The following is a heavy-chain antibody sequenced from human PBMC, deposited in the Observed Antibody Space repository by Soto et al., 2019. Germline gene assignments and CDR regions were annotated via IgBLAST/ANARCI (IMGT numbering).Heavy chain of an antibody. CDR1: GFTFSSYA. Sequence: EVQLLESGGGLVQPGGSLRLSCAASGFTFSSYAMSWVRQAPGKGLKWISSISGSGTSTYYADSVKGRFTISRDNSKNTMYLQMNSLRAEDTALYFCAKENTPDYGDYVEYWGQGTLVTVSS. CDR3: AKENTPDYGDYVEY. CDR2: ISGSGTST. J-gene: IGHJ4*02. V-gene: IGHV3-23*01. D-gene: IGHD4-17*01.